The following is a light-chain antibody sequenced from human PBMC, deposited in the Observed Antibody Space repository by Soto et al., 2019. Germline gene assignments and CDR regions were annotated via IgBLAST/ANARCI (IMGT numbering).Light chain of an antibody. V-gene: IGKV3-20*01. CDR2: DVF. Sequence: EIVLAQSPHTLSLSPAERYNGXDRSSQSVSARLAWYKHKPGQPPRLLISDVFNRASGVAERFSGSGSETDFTLIIRRLEPEDSALYYCQHYQGGHPIAFGQGTRLEI. J-gene: IGKJ5*01. CDR1: QSVSAR. CDR3: QHYQGGHPIA.